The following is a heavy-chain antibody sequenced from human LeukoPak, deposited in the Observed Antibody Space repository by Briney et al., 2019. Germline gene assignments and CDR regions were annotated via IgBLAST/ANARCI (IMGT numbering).Heavy chain of an antibody. CDR3: ARVGDSSGYYYKAYYYYYMDV. V-gene: IGHV3-21*01. Sequence: PGGSLRLSCAASGFTFSSYWMSWVRQAPGKGLEWVSSISSSSSYMYYADSVKGRFTISRDNAKNSLYLQMNSLRAEDTAVYYCARVGDSSGYYYKAYYYYYMDVWGKGTTVTVSS. J-gene: IGHJ6*03. CDR2: ISSSSSYM. CDR1: GFTFSSYW. D-gene: IGHD3-22*01.